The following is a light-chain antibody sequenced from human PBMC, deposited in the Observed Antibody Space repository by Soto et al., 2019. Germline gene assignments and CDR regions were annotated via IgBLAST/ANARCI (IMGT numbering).Light chain of an antibody. CDR1: SSDVGGYIY. V-gene: IGLV2-14*03. CDR3: VSYTSSFSYV. CDR2: DVN. Sequence: QSVLTQPASVSGSPGQSITISCTGTSSDVGGYIYVSWYQQHPGKAPKLMIYDVNNRPSGVSNRFSGSKSGNTAYLTISGLQTEDEADYYCVSYTSSFSYVFGSGTKLTVL. J-gene: IGLJ1*01.